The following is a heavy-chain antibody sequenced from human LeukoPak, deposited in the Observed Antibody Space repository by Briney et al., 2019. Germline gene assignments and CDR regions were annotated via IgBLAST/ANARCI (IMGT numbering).Heavy chain of an antibody. J-gene: IGHJ4*02. D-gene: IGHD1-26*01. CDR2: IYPGGSDT. V-gene: IGHV5-51*01. CDR1: GYRYTNYW. Sequence: GESLKISCKGSGYRYTNYWIGWVRQTPGKGLEWMGIIYPGGSDTRYSPSFQGQVTISADKSISTAYLQWSSLKASDTAMYYCARRRDLYSGSYYPFDYWGQGTLVTVSS. CDR3: ARRRDLYSGSYYPFDY.